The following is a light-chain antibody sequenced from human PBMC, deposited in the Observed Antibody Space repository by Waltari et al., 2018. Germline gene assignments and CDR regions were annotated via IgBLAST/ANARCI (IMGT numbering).Light chain of an antibody. V-gene: IGLV1-47*01. Sequence: QSVLTQSPSASGTPGQRVTISCSGSSSNIGANYVYWYQQFPGTAPRRLIYRSYQRPSGVPDLFSGSKSGTSASLAISGLRSEDEADYYCATWDDSLNAWVFGGGTRLTAL. J-gene: IGLJ3*02. CDR1: SSNIGANY. CDR2: RSY. CDR3: ATWDDSLNAWV.